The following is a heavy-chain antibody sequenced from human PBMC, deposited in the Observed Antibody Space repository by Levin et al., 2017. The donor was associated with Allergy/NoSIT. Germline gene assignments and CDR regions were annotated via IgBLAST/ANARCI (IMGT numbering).Heavy chain of an antibody. D-gene: IGHD4-17*01. CDR1: GDSVSSNSAA. V-gene: IGHV6-1*01. J-gene: IGHJ4*02. Sequence: SETLSLTCAISGDSVSSNSAAWNWIRQSPSRGLEWLGRTYYRSKWYNDYAVSVKSRITINPDTSKNQFSLQLNSVTPEDTAVYYCARADDYGDYVGEVGYFDYWGQGTLVTVSS. CDR3: ARADDYGDYVGEVGYFDY. CDR2: TYYRSKWYN.